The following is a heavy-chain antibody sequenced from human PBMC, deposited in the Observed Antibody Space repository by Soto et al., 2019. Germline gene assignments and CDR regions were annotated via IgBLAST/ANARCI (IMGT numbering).Heavy chain of an antibody. Sequence: PGGSLRLSCAASGFTFSSYAMHWVRQAPGKGLEWVAVISYDGSNKYYADSVKGRFTISRDNSKNTLYLQMNSLRAEDTAVYYCARPHLARYYYYGMDVWGQGTTVTVS. CDR1: GFTFSSYA. V-gene: IGHV3-30-3*01. J-gene: IGHJ6*02. D-gene: IGHD5-12*01. CDR2: ISYDGSNK. CDR3: ARPHLARYYYYGMDV.